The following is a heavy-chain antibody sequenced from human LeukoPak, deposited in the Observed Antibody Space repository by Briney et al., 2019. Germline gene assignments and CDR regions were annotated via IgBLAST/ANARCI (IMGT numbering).Heavy chain of an antibody. V-gene: IGHV1-69*04. CDR2: IIPIFGIA. CDR1: GGTFSSYA. D-gene: IGHD3-22*01. J-gene: IGHJ4*02. CDR3: ARDRLYDSSGYYYQDY. Sequence: SVKVSCKASGGTFSSYAISWVRQAPGQGLEWMGRIIPIFGIANYAQKFQGRVTITADKSTSTAYMELSSLRSEDTAVYYCARDRLYDSSGYYYQDYWGQGTLVTVSS.